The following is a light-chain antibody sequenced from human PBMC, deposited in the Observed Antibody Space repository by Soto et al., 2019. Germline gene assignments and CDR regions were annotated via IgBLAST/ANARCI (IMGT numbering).Light chain of an antibody. Sequence: LTQPASVSWSPGQSITISCTGTSSDVGSYNLVSWYQQHPGKAPKLMIYEVSKRPSGVSNRFSGSKSGNTASLTISGLQAEDEADYYCCSYAGSSTFPYVFGTGTKVTVL. J-gene: IGLJ1*01. CDR3: CSYAGSSTFPYV. V-gene: IGLV2-23*02. CDR1: SSDVGSYNL. CDR2: EVS.